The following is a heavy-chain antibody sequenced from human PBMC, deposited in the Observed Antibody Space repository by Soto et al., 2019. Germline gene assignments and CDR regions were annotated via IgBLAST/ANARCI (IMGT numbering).Heavy chain of an antibody. V-gene: IGHV3-48*01. CDR1: GFTFSSYS. CDR2: ISSSSSTI. D-gene: IGHD2-2*01. Sequence: PGGSLRLSCAASGFTFSSYSMNWVRQAPGKGLEWVSYISSSSSTIYYADSVKGRFTISRDNAKNSLYLQMNSLRAEDTAVYYCARDLGQYQLLWEWFDPWGQGTLVTVSS. CDR3: ARDLGQYQLLWEWFDP. J-gene: IGHJ5*02.